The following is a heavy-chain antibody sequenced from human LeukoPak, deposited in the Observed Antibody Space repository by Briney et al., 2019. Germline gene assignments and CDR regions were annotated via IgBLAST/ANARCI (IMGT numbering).Heavy chain of an antibody. D-gene: IGHD2-15*01. V-gene: IGHV1-8*01. Sequence: ASVKVSCKASGYTFTSYDINWVRQATGQGLEWMGWMNPNSGNTSYAQKFQGRVTITRNTSISTAYMELSSLRSEDTAVYYCARVRYCSGGSCYAFDAFDIWGQGTMVTVSS. J-gene: IGHJ3*02. CDR3: ARVRYCSGGSCYAFDAFDI. CDR1: GYTFTSYD. CDR2: MNPNSGNT.